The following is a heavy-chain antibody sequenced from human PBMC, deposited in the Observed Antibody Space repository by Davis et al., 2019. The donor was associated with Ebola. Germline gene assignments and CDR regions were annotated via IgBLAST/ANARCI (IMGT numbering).Heavy chain of an antibody. V-gene: IGHV3-7*03. D-gene: IGHD3-9*01. CDR3: AKVLTLNFDY. CDR1: GMIFKNFY. CDR2: IKQDGSEK. Sequence: GESLKISCEVSGMIFKNFYMSWVRQAPGKGLEWVANIKQDGSEKYYVDSVKGRFTISRDNSKNTLYLQMNSLRAEDTAVYYCAKVLTLNFDYWGQGTLVTVSS. J-gene: IGHJ4*02.